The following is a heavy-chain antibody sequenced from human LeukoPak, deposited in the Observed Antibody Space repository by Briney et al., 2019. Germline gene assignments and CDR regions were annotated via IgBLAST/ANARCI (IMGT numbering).Heavy chain of an antibody. V-gene: IGHV3-30-3*01. Sequence: GGSLRLSCAASGFTFISYDIHWVGQAPGKGVQWVAVLSFYRIIKFYPASVHRLFTISRDNSKNPLYLEMNSLRVDDTAVYYCARDLVSGAPDYFDSWGQGTLVTVSS. CDR1: GFTFISYD. J-gene: IGHJ4*02. CDR3: ARDLVSGAPDYFDS. D-gene: IGHD1-26*01. CDR2: LSFYRIIK.